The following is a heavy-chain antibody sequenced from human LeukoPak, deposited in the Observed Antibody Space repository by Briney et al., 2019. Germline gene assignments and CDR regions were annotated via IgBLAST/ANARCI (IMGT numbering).Heavy chain of an antibody. V-gene: IGHV1-69*13. D-gene: IGHD3-10*01. CDR1: GGTFSSYA. CDR3: ARGPLWSGELLGIDY. CDR2: IIPIFGTA. Sequence: GASVKVSCKASGGTFSSYAISWVRQAPGQGLEWMGGIIPIFGTANYAQKFQGRVTITADESTSTAYMELSSLRSEDTAVYYCARGPLWSGELLGIDYWGQGTLVTVSS. J-gene: IGHJ4*02.